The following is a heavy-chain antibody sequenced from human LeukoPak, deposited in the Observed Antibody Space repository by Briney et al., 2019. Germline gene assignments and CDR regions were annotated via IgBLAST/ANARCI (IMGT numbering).Heavy chain of an antibody. CDR1: GFTFSSYA. Sequence: GGSLRLSCAASGFTFSSYAMHWVRQAPGKGLEWVAVISYDGSNKYYADSVKGRFTISRDNSKNSLYLQMNSLRDEDTAVYYCARVFTRAYWGQGTLATVSS. CDR2: ISYDGSNK. CDR3: ARVFTRAY. V-gene: IGHV3-30-3*01. J-gene: IGHJ4*02. D-gene: IGHD3-10*02.